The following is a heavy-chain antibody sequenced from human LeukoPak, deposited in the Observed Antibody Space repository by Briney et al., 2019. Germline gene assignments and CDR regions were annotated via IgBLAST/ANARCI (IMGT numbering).Heavy chain of an antibody. CDR2: INHSGST. V-gene: IGHV4-34*01. J-gene: IGHJ4*02. CDR3: ARRINSRKVVVTATYYFDY. D-gene: IGHD2-21*02. Sequence: PSETLSLTCAAYGGSFSGYYWSWIRQPPGKGLEWIGEINHSGSTNYNPSLKSRVTISVDNSKNQFSLKLSSVTAEDTAVYYCARRINSRKVVVTATYYFDYWVQGTLVTVSS. CDR1: GGSFSGYY.